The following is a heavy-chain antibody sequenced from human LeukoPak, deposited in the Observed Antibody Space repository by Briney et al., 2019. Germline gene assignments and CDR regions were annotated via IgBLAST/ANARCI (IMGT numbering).Heavy chain of an antibody. J-gene: IGHJ6*02. CDR3: ARHDSYALGSHPLDV. CDR1: GGSISGYY. V-gene: IGHV4-59*08. Sequence: SETLSLTCTVSGGSISGYYWSWIRLPPGKGLEWIAYIHYSGTTNYNPSLRSRVTISVDTSKNQFSLKVNSVTATDTAVYFCARHDSYALGSHPLDVWGQGTTVIVSS. CDR2: IHYSGTT. D-gene: IGHD3-10*01.